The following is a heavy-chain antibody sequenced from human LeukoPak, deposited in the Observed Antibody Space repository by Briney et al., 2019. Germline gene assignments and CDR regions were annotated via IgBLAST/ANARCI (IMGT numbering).Heavy chain of an antibody. V-gene: IGHV3-7*01. CDR1: GFTFSSYW. Sequence: GGSLRLSCAASGFTFSSYWMSWVRQAPGKGLEWVANIKQDGSEKYCVGSVKGRFTISRDNAKNSPYLQMNSLRAEDTAVYYCATYSSSLTSFDYWGQGTLVTVSS. J-gene: IGHJ4*02. CDR3: ATYSSSLTSFDY. CDR2: IKQDGSEK. D-gene: IGHD6-6*01.